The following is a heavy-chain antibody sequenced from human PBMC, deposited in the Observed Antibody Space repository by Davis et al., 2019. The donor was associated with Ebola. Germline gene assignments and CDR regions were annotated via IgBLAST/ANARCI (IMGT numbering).Heavy chain of an antibody. D-gene: IGHD6-13*01. CDR2: MNPNSGNT. J-gene: IGHJ4*02. Sequence: AASVKVSCKASGYTFTSYDINWVRQATGQGLEWMGWMNPNSGNTGYAQKFQGRVTMTTDTSTSTAYMELRSLRSDDTAMYYCVRSNSWYGDYWGRGTLVTVSS. CDR1: GYTFTSYD. CDR3: VRSNSWYGDY. V-gene: IGHV1-8*01.